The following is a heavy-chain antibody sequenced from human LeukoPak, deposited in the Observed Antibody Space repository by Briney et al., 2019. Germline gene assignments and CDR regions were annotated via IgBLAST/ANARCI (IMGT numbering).Heavy chain of an antibody. CDR3: ARTGYSSSWYLVSGQDYYYYYGMDV. CDR1: GYTFTSYG. Sequence: ASVKVSCKASGYTFTSYGISWVRQAPGQGLEWMGWISAYNGNTNHAQKLQGRVTMTTDTSTSTAYMELRSLRSDDTAVYYCARTGYSSSWYLVSGQDYYYYYGMDVWGQGTTVTVSS. CDR2: ISAYNGNT. J-gene: IGHJ6*02. D-gene: IGHD6-13*01. V-gene: IGHV1-18*01.